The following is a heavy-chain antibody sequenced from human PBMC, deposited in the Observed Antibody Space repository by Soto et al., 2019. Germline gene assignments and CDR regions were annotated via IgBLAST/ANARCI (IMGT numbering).Heavy chain of an antibody. D-gene: IGHD5-12*01. J-gene: IGHJ5*02. CDR2: LSGSSDNT. CDR3: AKNGYGSDVLWWFGP. Sequence: GGSLILSCAASGFSFSSYAMSWVRQAPGKGLEWVSALSGSSDNTYYADSVKGRFTISRDNSKNTLYLQMNSLRAEDTAVYYCAKNGYGSDVLWWFGPWGQGTLVTVSS. CDR1: GFSFSSYA. V-gene: IGHV3-23*01.